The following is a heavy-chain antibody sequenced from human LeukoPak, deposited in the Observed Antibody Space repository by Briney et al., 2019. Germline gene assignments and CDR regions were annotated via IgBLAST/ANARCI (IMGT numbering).Heavy chain of an antibody. CDR3: ARHYYDSSGYYLDAFDI. J-gene: IGHJ3*02. D-gene: IGHD3-22*01. V-gene: IGHV4-59*08. CDR2: IYYSGST. Sequence: PSETLSLTCTVSGGSISSYYWSWIRQPPGTGLEWIGYIYYSGSTNYNPSLKSRVTISVDTSKNQFSLKLSSVTAADTAVYYCARHYYDSSGYYLDAFDIWGQGTMVTVSS. CDR1: GGSISSYY.